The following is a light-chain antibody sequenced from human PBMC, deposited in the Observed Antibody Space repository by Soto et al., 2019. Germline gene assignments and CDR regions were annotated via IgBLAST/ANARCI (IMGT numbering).Light chain of an antibody. V-gene: IGKV3-15*01. CDR1: QSVGSN. J-gene: IGKJ1*01. Sequence: ETVMTQSPATLSLSPGDRATLSCRASQSVGSNLAWYQQKPGQAPRLLISGASTRSIGIPARFSGSGSGTEFTLTISSLQSADFAVYYCQQYNNWPPWTFGQGTKVEMK. CDR3: QQYNNWPPWT. CDR2: GAS.